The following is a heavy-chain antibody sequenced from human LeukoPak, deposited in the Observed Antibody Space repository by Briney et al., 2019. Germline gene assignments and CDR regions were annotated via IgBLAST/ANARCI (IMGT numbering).Heavy chain of an antibody. Sequence: ASVKVSCKASGYTFTSYGISWVRQAPGQGLEWMGWISAYNGNTNYVQKLQGRVTMTTDTSTSIAYMELRSLRSDDTAVYYCAKAIRNLGWYFDLWGRGTLVTVSS. J-gene: IGHJ2*01. D-gene: IGHD3-3*01. CDR1: GYTFTSYG. CDR2: ISAYNGNT. V-gene: IGHV1-18*01. CDR3: AKAIRNLGWYFDL.